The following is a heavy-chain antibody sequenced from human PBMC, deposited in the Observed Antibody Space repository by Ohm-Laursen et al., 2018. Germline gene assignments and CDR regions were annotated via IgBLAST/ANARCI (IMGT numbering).Heavy chain of an antibody. V-gene: IGHV4-59*01. CDR3: ARHQDYVPFDY. D-gene: IGHD4-17*01. CDR2: IYYTGSS. Sequence: TLSLTCPVSGGSISSYYWSWIRQPPGKGLEWIAYIYYTGSSNYNPSLKSRVTISVDTSKNHFSLKMRSVTAADTAVYYCARHQDYVPFDYWGQGTLVTVSS. CDR1: GGSISSYY. J-gene: IGHJ4*02.